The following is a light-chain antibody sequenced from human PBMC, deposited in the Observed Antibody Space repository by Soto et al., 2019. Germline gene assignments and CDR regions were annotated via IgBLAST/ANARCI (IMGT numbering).Light chain of an antibody. J-gene: IGKJ1*01. Sequence: IITCRASQSINSWVAWFQQKPGKAPKVLIYDASTLESGVPSTFSGSGSGTEFTLTIDSLQPDDVATYYCQRYNAFSQTFGQGTKVDIK. V-gene: IGKV1-5*01. CDR1: QSINSW. CDR3: QRYNAFSQT. CDR2: DAS.